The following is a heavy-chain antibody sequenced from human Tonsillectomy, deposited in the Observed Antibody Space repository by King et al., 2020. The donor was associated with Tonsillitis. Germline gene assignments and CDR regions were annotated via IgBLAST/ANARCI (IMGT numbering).Heavy chain of an antibody. CDR1: GGSIRSGNYF. CDR2: VHTNGST. D-gene: IGHD2-21*01. V-gene: IGHV4-61*02. Sequence: VPLQESGPGLVKPSQTLSLTCTVSGGSIRSGNYFWSWIRQPAGKGLEWIGRVHTNGSTNYNPSLKSRVTMSVDTSKNHFSLKMSSVTAADAAVYYCAVMGYHIRVVNAIPPTQYYKYHMDVWGKGTTVTVSS. J-gene: IGHJ6*03. CDR3: AVMGYHIRVVNAIPPTQYYKYHMDV.